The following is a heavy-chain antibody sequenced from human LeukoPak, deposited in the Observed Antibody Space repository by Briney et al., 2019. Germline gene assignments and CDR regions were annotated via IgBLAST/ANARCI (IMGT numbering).Heavy chain of an antibody. J-gene: IGHJ4*02. CDR3: ESGSPPGCFDY. Sequence: PSETLSLTCAVYGGSFSGYYWSWIRQPPGKGLEWIGEINHSGSTNYNPSLKSRVTISVDTSKNQFSLKLSSVTAADTAVYYYESGSPPGCFDYWGKDTLVPVSS. CDR1: GGSFSGYY. V-gene: IGHV4-34*01. D-gene: IGHD3-10*01. CDR2: INHSGST.